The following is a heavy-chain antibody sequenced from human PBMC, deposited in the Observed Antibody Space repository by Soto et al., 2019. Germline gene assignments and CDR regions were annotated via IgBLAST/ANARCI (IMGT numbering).Heavy chain of an antibody. Sequence: SETLSLTCTVSGDSISTNSYSWGWIRQPPGQGLEWIGLFYYSGSTHYNPSLKSRLTVSVDTSKNQFSLKLSSVTAADTAVYYCARRRYSGYGPFDYWGQGTLVTVSP. V-gene: IGHV4-39*01. CDR3: ARRRYSGYGPFDY. CDR2: FYYSGST. D-gene: IGHD5-12*01. J-gene: IGHJ4*02. CDR1: GDSISTNSYS.